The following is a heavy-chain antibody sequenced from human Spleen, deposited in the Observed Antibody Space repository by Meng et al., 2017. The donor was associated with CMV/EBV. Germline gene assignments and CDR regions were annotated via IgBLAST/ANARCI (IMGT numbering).Heavy chain of an antibody. CDR2: IYHSGST. D-gene: IGHD2-2*02. Sequence: SETLSLTCTVSGYSISSGYYWGWIRQPPGKGLEWIGSIYHSGSTYYNPSLKSRVTISVDTSKNQFSLKVSSVTAADTAVYYCASFHCSSSNCYTKNYDMDVWGQGTTVTVSS. J-gene: IGHJ6*02. CDR1: GYSISSGYY. CDR3: ASFHCSSSNCYTKNYDMDV. V-gene: IGHV4-38-2*02.